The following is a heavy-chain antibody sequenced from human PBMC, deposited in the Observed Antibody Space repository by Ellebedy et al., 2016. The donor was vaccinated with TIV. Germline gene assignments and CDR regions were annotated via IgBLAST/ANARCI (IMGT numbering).Heavy chain of an antibody. D-gene: IGHD2-21*02. CDR2: MSHDESNE. CDR3: ARPGARAVTPDY. J-gene: IGHJ4*02. Sequence: GESLKISCAASGFTFSNSAMHWVRQAPGKGLEWVAVMSHDESNEYYADSVKGRFTISRDNSKNTLYLEMHSLRTEDTAVYYCARPGARAVTPDYWGQGTLVTVSS. CDR1: GFTFSNSA. V-gene: IGHV3-30*01.